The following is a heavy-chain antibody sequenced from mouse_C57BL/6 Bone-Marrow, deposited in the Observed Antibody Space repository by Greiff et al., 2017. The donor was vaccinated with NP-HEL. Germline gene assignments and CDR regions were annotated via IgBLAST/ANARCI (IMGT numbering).Heavy chain of an antibody. Sequence: VQLQESGPGLAKPSQTLSLTCSVTGYSITSDYWNWIRKFPGNKLEYMGYKSYSGSTYYNPSLKSRISITRDTSKNQYHLQLNSVTTEDTATYYCARYREYGSSYGDAMDYWGQGTSVTVSS. CDR2: KSYSGST. CDR1: GYSITSDY. J-gene: IGHJ4*01. CDR3: ARYREYGSSYGDAMDY. D-gene: IGHD1-1*01. V-gene: IGHV3-8*01.